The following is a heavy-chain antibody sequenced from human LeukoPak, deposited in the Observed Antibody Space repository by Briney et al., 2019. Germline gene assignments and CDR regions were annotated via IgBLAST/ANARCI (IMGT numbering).Heavy chain of an antibody. J-gene: IGHJ4*02. CDR2: IIPIFGTP. Sequence: ASAKVSCKASGGTFSSYAISWVRQAPGQGLEWMGGIIPIFGTPNYAQKFQGRVTITADESTSTAYMELSSLRSEDTAVYYCARGWLAETTVVTPYNYWGQGTLVTVPS. CDR3: ARGWLAETTVVTPYNY. V-gene: IGHV1-69*13. D-gene: IGHD4-23*01. CDR1: GGTFSSYA.